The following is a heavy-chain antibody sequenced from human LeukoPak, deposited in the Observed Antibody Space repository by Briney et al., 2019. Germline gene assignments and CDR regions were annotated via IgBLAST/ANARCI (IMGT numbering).Heavy chain of an antibody. Sequence: SETLSLTCAVYGGSFSGYYWSWIRQPPGKGLEWSGEINHSGSTNYNPSLKSRVTISVDTSKNQFSLKLSSVTAADTAVYYCASVIEYSSSSGVDYWGQGTLVTVSS. CDR3: ASVIEYSSSSGVDY. D-gene: IGHD6-6*01. J-gene: IGHJ4*02. CDR1: GGSFSGYY. V-gene: IGHV4-34*01. CDR2: INHSGST.